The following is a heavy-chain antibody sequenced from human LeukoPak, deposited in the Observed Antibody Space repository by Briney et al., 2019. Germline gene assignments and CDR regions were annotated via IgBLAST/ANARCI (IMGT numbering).Heavy chain of an antibody. J-gene: IGHJ4*02. CDR1: GFTVTSTY. V-gene: IGHV3-53*01. CDR2: IYDSGRI. Sequence: GSLRLSCAASGFTVTSTYMNWVRQAPGKGLEWVSVIYDSGRIYYADSVKGRFTISRDNSKNTLYLQMNSLRVEDTALYYCARAPYDILTGSYFDFWGQGTLVTVSS. D-gene: IGHD3-9*01. CDR3: ARAPYDILTGSYFDF.